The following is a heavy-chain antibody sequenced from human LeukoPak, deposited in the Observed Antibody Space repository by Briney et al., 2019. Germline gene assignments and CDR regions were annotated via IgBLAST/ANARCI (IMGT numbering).Heavy chain of an antibody. CDR3: ARGGSGSYPVFDY. J-gene: IGHJ4*02. Sequence: PSETLSLTCTVSGGSISSSSYYWGWIRQPPGKGLEWIGYIYYSGSTNYNPSLKSRVTISVGTSKNQFSLKLSSVTAADTAVYYCARGGSGSYPVFDYWGQGTLVTVSS. CDR1: GGSISSSSYY. D-gene: IGHD1-26*01. V-gene: IGHV4-61*05. CDR2: IYYSGST.